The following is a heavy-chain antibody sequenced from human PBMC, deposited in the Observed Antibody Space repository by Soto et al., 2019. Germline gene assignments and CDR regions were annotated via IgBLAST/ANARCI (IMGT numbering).Heavy chain of an antibody. D-gene: IGHD3-10*01. CDR2: IYSSGSL. J-gene: IGHJ3*01. CDR1: GFTVSNYY. CDR3: ARYYGSGSYHAAFDV. Sequence: EVQLVESGGGLVQPGESLRLSCAVSGFTVSNYYMNWVRQAPGKGLEWVSVIYSSGSLYYADSVKGRFTISRHNSQNTLYLQKNSLRAEDTAVYYRARYYGSGSYHAAFDVWGQGTMVTVSS. V-gene: IGHV3-53*04.